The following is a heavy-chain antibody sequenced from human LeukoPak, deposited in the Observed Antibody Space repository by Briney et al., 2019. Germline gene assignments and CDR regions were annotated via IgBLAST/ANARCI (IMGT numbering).Heavy chain of an antibody. V-gene: IGHV1-69*05. CDR2: IIPIFGTA. D-gene: IGHD3-22*01. J-gene: IGHJ6*03. Sequence: SVKVCCKASGGTFSSYAISWVRQAPGQGLEWMGGIIPIFGTANYAQKFQGRVTITTDESTSTAYMELSSLRSEDTAVYYCARPSDSSGYYYYYYMDVWGKGTTVTVSS. CDR3: ARPSDSSGYYYYYYMDV. CDR1: GGTFSSYA.